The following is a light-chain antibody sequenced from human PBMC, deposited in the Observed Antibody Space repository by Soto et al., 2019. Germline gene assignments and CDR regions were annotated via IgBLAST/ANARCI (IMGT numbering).Light chain of an antibody. CDR1: QSIRSW. CDR2: KAS. CDR3: QQYNSYSRT. Sequence: DIQMTQSPSTLSASVGDRVTITCRASQSIRSWLAWYQQKPGKAPKLLIYKASSLESGVPSRFSGSGSGTEFTLTISSLQPDDFATHYCQQYNSYSRTFGQGTKVDIK. V-gene: IGKV1-5*03. J-gene: IGKJ1*01.